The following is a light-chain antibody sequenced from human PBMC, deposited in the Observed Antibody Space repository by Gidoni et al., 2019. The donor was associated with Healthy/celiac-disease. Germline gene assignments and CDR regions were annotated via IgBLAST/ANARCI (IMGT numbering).Light chain of an antibody. Sequence: EIVSTQSLATLSLSPGERATLSSRDSQSVSSDLAWYQQKPGQAPRLLIYDASNRATRIPSRFSGSGTGTAFTLTISSLEPEDFVVYYCQQRSNWQFTFGPGTKVDIK. J-gene: IGKJ3*01. CDR2: DAS. CDR1: QSVSSD. CDR3: QQRSNWQFT. V-gene: IGKV3-11*01.